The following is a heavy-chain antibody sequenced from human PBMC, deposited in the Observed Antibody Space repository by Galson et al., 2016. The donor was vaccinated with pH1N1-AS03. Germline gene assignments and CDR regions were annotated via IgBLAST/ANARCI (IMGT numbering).Heavy chain of an antibody. CDR1: GFIFTSYT. CDR3: AKAAEFASTTYDFEY. Sequence: SLRLSCAASGFIFTSYTMHWVRQAPGKGLEWVAVISFDGNNRYYMDSVKGRFSISRDDPKNTLYLQVNSLRAEDTAVYYCAKAAEFASTTYDFEYWGQGTLVTVTS. D-gene: IGHD5/OR15-5a*01. J-gene: IGHJ4*02. V-gene: IGHV3-30*18. CDR2: ISFDGNNR.